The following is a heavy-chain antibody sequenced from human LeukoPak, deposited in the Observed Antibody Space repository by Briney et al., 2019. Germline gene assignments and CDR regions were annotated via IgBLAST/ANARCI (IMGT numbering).Heavy chain of an antibody. CDR2: INHSGST. CDR3: AREGYAFGAFDI. CDR1: GGSFSGYY. Sequence: KPSETLSLTCPVYGGSFSGYYWSWIRQPPGKGPEWIGEINHSGSTNYNPSLKSRVTISVDTSKNQFSLKLSSVTAADTAVYYCAREGYAFGAFDIWGQGTMVTVSS. J-gene: IGHJ3*02. D-gene: IGHD2-2*01. V-gene: IGHV4-34*01.